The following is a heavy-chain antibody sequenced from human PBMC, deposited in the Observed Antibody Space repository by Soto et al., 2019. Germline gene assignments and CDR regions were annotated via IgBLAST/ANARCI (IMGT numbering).Heavy chain of an antibody. Sequence: ASVKVSCKASGYTFTSYGISWVRQAPGQGLEWMGWISAYNGNTNYAQKLQGRVTMTTDTSTSTAYMELRSLRSDDTAVYYCARDVGYSCGYLPYYYGMDVWGQGTTVTVSS. V-gene: IGHV1-18*04. D-gene: IGHD5-18*01. CDR1: GYTFTSYG. J-gene: IGHJ6*02. CDR3: ARDVGYSCGYLPYYYGMDV. CDR2: ISAYNGNT.